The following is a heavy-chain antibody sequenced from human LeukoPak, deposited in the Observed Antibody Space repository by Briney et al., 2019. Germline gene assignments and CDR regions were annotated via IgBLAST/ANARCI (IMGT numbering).Heavy chain of an antibody. CDR3: AKALAYSGSYYPHFDY. J-gene: IGHJ4*02. CDR1: GFTFSTYA. V-gene: IGHV3-9*01. D-gene: IGHD1-26*01. Sequence: GGSLRLSCAASGFTFSTYAMTWVRQAPGKGLEWVSGISWNSGSIGYADSVKGRFTISRDNAKNSLYLQMNSLRAEDTALYYCAKALAYSGSYYPHFDYWGQGTLVTVSS. CDR2: ISWNSGSI.